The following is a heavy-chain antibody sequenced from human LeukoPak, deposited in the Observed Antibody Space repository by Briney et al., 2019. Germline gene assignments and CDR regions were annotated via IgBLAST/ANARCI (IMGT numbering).Heavy chain of an antibody. D-gene: IGHD1-7*01. J-gene: IGHJ6*02. V-gene: IGHV1-24*01. CDR2: FDPEDGET. Sequence: ASVKVSCKVSGYTLTELSMHWVRQAPGKGLEWMGGFDPEDGETINAQKFQGRVTMTEDTSTDTAYMELSSLRSEDTAVYYCATDSGTPDYYYYGMDVWGQGTTVTVSS. CDR3: ATDSGTPDYYYYGMDV. CDR1: GYTLTELS.